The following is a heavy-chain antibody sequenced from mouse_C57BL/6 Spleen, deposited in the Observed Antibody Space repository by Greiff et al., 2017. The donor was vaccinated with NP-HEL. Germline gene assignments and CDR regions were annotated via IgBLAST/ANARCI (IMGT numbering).Heavy chain of an antibody. Sequence: QVQLQQPGAELVKPGASVKLSCKASGYTFTSYWMQWVKQRPGQGLEWIGEIDPSDSYTNYNQKFKGKATLTVDTSSSTAYMQLSSLTSEDSAVYYCASYYEGAMDYWGQGTSVTVSS. J-gene: IGHJ4*01. V-gene: IGHV1-50*01. CDR2: IDPSDSYT. CDR3: ASYYEGAMDY. CDR1: GYTFTSYW. D-gene: IGHD1-1*01.